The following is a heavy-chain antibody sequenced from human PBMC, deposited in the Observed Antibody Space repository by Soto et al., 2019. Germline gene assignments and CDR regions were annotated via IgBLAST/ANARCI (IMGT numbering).Heavy chain of an antibody. Sequence: PGGPLRHSCAASEFTFSSYAMSWVRQAPGKGLEWVSAISGSGGSTYYADSVKGRFTISRDNSKNTLYLQMNSLRAEDAAVYYCAKDIWFGEFNNWFDPWGQGTLVTVPQ. CDR2: ISGSGGST. J-gene: IGHJ5*02. D-gene: IGHD3-10*01. CDR1: EFTFSSYA. V-gene: IGHV3-23*01. CDR3: AKDIWFGEFNNWFDP.